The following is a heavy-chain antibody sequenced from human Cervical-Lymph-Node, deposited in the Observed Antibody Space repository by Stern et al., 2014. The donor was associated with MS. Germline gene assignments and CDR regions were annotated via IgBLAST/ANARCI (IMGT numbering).Heavy chain of an antibody. J-gene: IGHJ3*02. CDR1: RFTFNSYN. CDR2: ISNDGSKQ. V-gene: IGHV3-30*03. Sequence: EQLVESGGGVVQPGKSLRLSCAASRFTFNSYNMHWVRQSPGKGLEWVSLISNDGSKQYYADSVKGRFTISRDNSKNTLSLQMNSLTVEDTAVYYCASSTLTDAFDIWGRGTLVTVSA. D-gene: IGHD5/OR15-5a*01. CDR3: ASSTLTDAFDI.